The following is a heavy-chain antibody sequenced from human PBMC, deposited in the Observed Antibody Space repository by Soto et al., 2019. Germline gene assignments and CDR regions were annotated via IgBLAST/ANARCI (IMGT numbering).Heavy chain of an antibody. CDR3: ARGSGEYYYDSSGYYLGFDP. J-gene: IGHJ5*02. CDR2: IYYSGST. V-gene: IGHV4-59*01. D-gene: IGHD3-22*01. CDR1: GGPISRYF. Sequence: TLSPTRAGSGGPISRYFWSWSRQPPGKGLEWIGYIYYSGSTNYNPSLKSRVTISVDTSKNQFSLKLSSVTAADTAVYYCARGSGEYYYDSSGYYLGFDPWGQGTLVTVSS.